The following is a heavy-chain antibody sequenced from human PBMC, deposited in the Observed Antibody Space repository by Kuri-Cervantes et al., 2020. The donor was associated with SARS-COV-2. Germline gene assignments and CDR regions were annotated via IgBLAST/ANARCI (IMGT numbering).Heavy chain of an antibody. CDR3: TTVLVFGWFDP. V-gene: IGHV3-15*07. CDR1: GFTFSNAW. J-gene: IGHJ5*02. D-gene: IGHD3-16*01. CDR2: IKSKTDGGTT. Sequence: GESLKISCAASGFTFSNAWMNWVRQAPGKGLEWVGRIKSKTDGGTTDYAAPVQGRFTISRDDSKNTLYLQMNSLKTEDTAVYYCTTVLVFGWFDPWGQGTLVTVSS.